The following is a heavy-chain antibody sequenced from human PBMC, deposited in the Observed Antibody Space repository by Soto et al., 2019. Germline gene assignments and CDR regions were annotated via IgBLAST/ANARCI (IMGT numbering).Heavy chain of an antibody. D-gene: IGHD3-10*01. J-gene: IGHJ6*02. CDR3: VRTLPSGRNYGLDV. Sequence: EVQLVESGGGLIQPGGSLRLSCAASGLTVSNAYMAWVRQAPGMGLEWVSVIYDNGTTYYADSVKGRFTISRDTSTNTLSLQMDSLRAEDTAVYYCVRTLPSGRNYGLDVWGQGTTVTVSS. CDR1: GLTVSNAY. V-gene: IGHV3-53*01. CDR2: IYDNGTT.